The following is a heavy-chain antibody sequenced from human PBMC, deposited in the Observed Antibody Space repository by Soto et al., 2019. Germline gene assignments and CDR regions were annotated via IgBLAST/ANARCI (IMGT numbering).Heavy chain of an antibody. CDR3: AKERDTAMVSDY. Sequence: QVQLVESGGGVVQPGRSLRLSCAASGFTFSSYGMHWVRQAPGKGLEWVAVISYDGSNKYYADSVKGRFTISRDNSKNTLYLQMTSLRAEDTAVYYCAKERDTAMVSDYWGQGTLVTVSS. D-gene: IGHD5-18*01. CDR2: ISYDGSNK. V-gene: IGHV3-30*18. CDR1: GFTFSSYG. J-gene: IGHJ4*02.